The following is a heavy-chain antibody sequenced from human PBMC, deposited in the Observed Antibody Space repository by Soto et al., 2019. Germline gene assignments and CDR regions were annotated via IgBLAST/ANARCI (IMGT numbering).Heavy chain of an antibody. J-gene: IGHJ5*02. V-gene: IGHV5-10-1*01. CDR2: IDPSDSYT. CDR1: GYSFNSYW. D-gene: IGHD3-10*01. CDR3: ARHVSTYGEDP. Sequence: GESLKISCKGSGYSFNSYWISWVRQMPGKGLEWMGKIDPSDSYTNYSPSFQGHVTISADKSISTAYLQWSSLRASDPAIYYCARHVSTYGEDPWGQGTLVTVSS.